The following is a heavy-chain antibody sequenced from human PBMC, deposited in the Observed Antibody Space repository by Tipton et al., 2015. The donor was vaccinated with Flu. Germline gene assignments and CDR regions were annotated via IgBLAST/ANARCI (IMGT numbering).Heavy chain of an antibody. D-gene: IGHD5-12*01. CDR1: GFTLSTYE. CDR3: ARTMEFRDYDYPIYGAPGRHYGMDV. V-gene: IGHV3-48*03. CDR2: ISISGSTM. J-gene: IGHJ6*02. Sequence: VQSGGSLSLSCAASGFTLSTYEMSWVRQAPGKGLEWFSYISISGSTMYYADSVKGRFTISRDNAKNSLYLQMSSLRAEDTAVYYCARTMEFRDYDYPIYGAPGRHYGMDVWGQGTTVTVSS.